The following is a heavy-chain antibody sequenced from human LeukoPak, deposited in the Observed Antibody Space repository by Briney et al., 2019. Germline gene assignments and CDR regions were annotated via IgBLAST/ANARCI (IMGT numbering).Heavy chain of an antibody. J-gene: IGHJ4*02. V-gene: IGHV3-7*04. CDR1: GFTFSNNW. Sequence: GGSLRLSCAASGFTFSNNWMTWVRQAPGKGLEWVASVKKDESEKYYVDSVKGRFTISRDNAKNSLYLQMNSLRAEDTAVYYCARGGYGAKGYWGQGTLVTVSS. CDR2: VKKDESEK. CDR3: ARGGYGAKGY. D-gene: IGHD4-17*01.